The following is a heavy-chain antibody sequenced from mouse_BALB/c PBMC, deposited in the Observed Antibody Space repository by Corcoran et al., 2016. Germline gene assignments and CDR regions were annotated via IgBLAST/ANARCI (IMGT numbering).Heavy chain of an antibody. CDR1: GYTFTTAG. D-gene: IGHD1-1*01. J-gene: IGHJ1*01. CDR3: ARRYGSSYWYFDV. CDR2: INTHSGVP. Sequence: QIQLVQSGPELKKPGETVRISCKASGYTFTTAGMQWVQKMPGKGLKWIGWINTHSGVPKYAEDFKGRFAFSLETSASTAYLQISNLKNEDTATYFCARRYGSSYWYFDVWGAGTTVTVSS. V-gene: IGHV9-4*02.